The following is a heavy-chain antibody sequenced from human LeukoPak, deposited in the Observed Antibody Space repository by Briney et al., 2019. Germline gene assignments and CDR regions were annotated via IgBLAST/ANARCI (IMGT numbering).Heavy chain of an antibody. Sequence: ASVKVSCKASGGTFSSYAISWVRQAPGQGLEWMGWINPNSGGTNYAQKFQGRVTMTRDTSISTAYMELSRLRSDDTAVYYCARDFKWEQVDYWGQGTLVTVSS. CDR3: ARDFKWEQVDY. CDR2: INPNSGGT. J-gene: IGHJ4*02. D-gene: IGHD1/OR15-1a*01. CDR1: GGTFSSYA. V-gene: IGHV1-2*02.